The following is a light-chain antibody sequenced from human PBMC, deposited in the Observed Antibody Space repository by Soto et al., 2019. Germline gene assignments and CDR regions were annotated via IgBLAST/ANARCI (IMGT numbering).Light chain of an antibody. V-gene: IGKV3-15*01. Sequence: DIVLTQSPATLSVSPGDRVTLSCRASESLFGFLAWYQQKPGQAPRLLRYGVSTRATGIPARFSGGGSATAFDLTISSLQSEDSAFYFCVSYNDWPFASGLGTRLEI. J-gene: IGKJ2*01. CDR3: VSYNDWPFA. CDR2: GVS. CDR1: ESLFGF.